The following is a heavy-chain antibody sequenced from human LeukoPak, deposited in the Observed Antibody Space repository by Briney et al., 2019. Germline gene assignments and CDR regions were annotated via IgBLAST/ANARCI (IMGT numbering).Heavy chain of an antibody. J-gene: IGHJ4*02. V-gene: IGHV4-59*08. Sequence: SETLSLTCTVSGGSVSTSHWNWIRQPPGKGLEWIGNVDYSGSPNYNPSLKSRLTISIDTSRNQFSLQLSSVTAADTAVYYCARHGSGWSFDYWGQGTLVTVSS. CDR3: ARHGSGWSFDY. D-gene: IGHD6-19*01. CDR2: VDYSGSP. CDR1: GGSVSTSH.